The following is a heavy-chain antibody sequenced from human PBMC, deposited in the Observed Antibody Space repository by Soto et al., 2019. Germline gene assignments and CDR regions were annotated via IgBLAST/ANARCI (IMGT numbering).Heavy chain of an antibody. V-gene: IGHV1-69*13. Sequence: AVKVSCKATGGTFSSYAISWVRQAPGQELEWMGGIIPIFGTANYAQRFQGRVTITADESTSTAYMELSSLRSEDTAVYYCARAGPTSHRWLNHYSYYGMDVWGQGTTVTSP. CDR2: IIPIFGTA. J-gene: IGHJ6*02. CDR3: ARAGPTSHRWLNHYSYYGMDV. CDR1: GGTFSSYA. D-gene: IGHD5-18*01.